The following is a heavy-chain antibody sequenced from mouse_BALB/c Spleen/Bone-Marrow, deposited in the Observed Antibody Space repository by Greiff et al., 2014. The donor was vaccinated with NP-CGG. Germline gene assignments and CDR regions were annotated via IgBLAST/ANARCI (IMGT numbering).Heavy chain of an antibody. D-gene: IGHD2-10*02. CDR3: AEGKYGNYVDYFDY. CDR2: INSNGGST. V-gene: IGHV5-6-3*01. J-gene: IGHJ2*02. Sequence: EVQLVESGGGLVQPGGSLKLSCAASGFTFSSYGMSWVRQTPDKRLELVASINSNGGSTYYPDSVKGRFTISRDNAKNTLSLQMSSLKPVDTAMYYCAEGKYGNYVDYFDYWGQGTSLTVSS. CDR1: GFTFSSYG.